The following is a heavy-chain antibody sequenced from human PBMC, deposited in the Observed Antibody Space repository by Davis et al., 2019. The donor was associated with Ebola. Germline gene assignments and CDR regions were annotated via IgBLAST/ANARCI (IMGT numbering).Heavy chain of an antibody. CDR1: GFTFSSDA. CDR2: ISYDGSIK. Sequence: GGSLRLSCAASGFTFSSDAMHWVRQAPGKGLEWVALISYDGSIKYYADSVKGRFTISSDNSKNTLYLEMNTLRADDTAVYYCARDRPHNAFDIWGQGTMVTVSS. V-gene: IGHV3-30-3*01. J-gene: IGHJ3*02. CDR3: ARDRPHNAFDI.